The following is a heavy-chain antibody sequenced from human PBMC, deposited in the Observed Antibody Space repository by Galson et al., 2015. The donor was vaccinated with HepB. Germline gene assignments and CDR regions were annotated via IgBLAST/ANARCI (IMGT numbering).Heavy chain of an antibody. CDR1: GFMFSGHW. Sequence: SLRLSCAASGFMFSGHWMNWVRQAPGKGLEWVANIKEDGSIKYYVDSVTGRFTISRDNARNLLYLQMNGLRAEDTAVYYCARDGWDDYSSYYFDYWGQGTLVTVSS. D-gene: IGHD4-11*01. CDR3: ARDGWDDYSSYYFDY. J-gene: IGHJ4*02. V-gene: IGHV3-7*01. CDR2: IKEDGSIK.